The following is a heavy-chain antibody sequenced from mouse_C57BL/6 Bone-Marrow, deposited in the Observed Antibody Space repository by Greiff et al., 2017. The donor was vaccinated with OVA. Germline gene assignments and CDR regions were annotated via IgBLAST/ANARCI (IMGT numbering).Heavy chain of an antibody. CDR3: ARFLLFITTVVATRYFDV. V-gene: IGHV1-64*01. Sequence: VQLQQPGAELVKPGASVKLSCKASGYTFTSYWMHWVKQRPGQGLELIGMIHPNSGSTNYNEKFQSKATLTVDKSSSTAYMQLSSLTSEDSAVYYCARFLLFITTVVATRYFDVWGTGTTVTVSS. D-gene: IGHD1-1*01. CDR1: GYTFTSYW. J-gene: IGHJ1*03. CDR2: IHPNSGST.